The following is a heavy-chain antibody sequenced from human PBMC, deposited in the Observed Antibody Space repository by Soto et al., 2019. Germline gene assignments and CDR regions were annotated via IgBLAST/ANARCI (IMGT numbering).Heavy chain of an antibody. Sequence: SETLSLTCTVSGDSISNSDYYWNWIRQSPGKGLEWIASIDYSGSTYYNPSLKSRVVISADTSKNLFSLKLRSVTAADTALYFCARDGPYYEGFDVWGQGTTVTVSS. CDR1: GDSISNSDYY. CDR2: IDYSGST. CDR3: ARDGPYYEGFDV. V-gene: IGHV4-30-4*01. J-gene: IGHJ6*02.